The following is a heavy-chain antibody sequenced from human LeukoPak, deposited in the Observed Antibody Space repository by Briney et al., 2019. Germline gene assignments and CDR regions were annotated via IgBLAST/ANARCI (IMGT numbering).Heavy chain of an antibody. CDR1: GFTFSSYS. D-gene: IGHD3-10*01. J-gene: IGHJ4*02. CDR3: ARCGYGSGSYFDY. V-gene: IGHV3-21*01. CDR2: ISSSSSYI. Sequence: GGSLRLSCAASGFTFSSYSMNWVRQAPGKGLEWVSSISSSSSYIYYADSVKGRFTISRDNAKNSLYLQMNSLRAEDTAVYYCARCGYGSGSYFDYWGQGTLVTVSS.